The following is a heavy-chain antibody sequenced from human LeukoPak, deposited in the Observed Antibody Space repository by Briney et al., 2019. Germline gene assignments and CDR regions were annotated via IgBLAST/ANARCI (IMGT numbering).Heavy chain of an antibody. J-gene: IGHJ3*02. CDR1: GFTFSAYY. CDR3: ARGDILTGYYDAFDI. CDR2: INSSGSTI. D-gene: IGHD3-9*01. V-gene: IGHV3-11*01. Sequence: PGGSLRLSCAASGFTFSAYYMSWIPQAPGKGLEWVSYINSSGSTIYYADSVKVRFTIYRDNAYNSLYLQMNSLRAEDTAVYYCARGDILTGYYDAFDIWGQGTMVTVSS.